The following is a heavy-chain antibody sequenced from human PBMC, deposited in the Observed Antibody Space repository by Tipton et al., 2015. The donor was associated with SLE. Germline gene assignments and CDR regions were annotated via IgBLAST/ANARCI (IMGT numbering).Heavy chain of an antibody. J-gene: IGHJ5*02. D-gene: IGHD3-10*01. CDR2: IYHTGST. Sequence: TLSLTCTVSGGSISRIGYYWSWIRQHPGKGLEWIGYIYHTGSTNYNPSLRGRVTMSLDKSKNQFSLKLSSVTAADTAVYYCASPYYYGSRSFDPWGQGTLVTVSA. CDR3: ASPYYYGSRSFDP. V-gene: IGHV4-31*03. CDR1: GGSISRIGYY.